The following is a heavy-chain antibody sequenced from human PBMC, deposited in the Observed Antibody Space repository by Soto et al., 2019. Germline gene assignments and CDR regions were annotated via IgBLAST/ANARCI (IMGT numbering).Heavy chain of an antibody. CDR3: ARREAAAGIAFDI. Sequence: PSETLSLTCTVSGGSISSSSYYWGWIRQPPGKGLEWIGSIYYSRSTYYNPSLKSRVTISVDTSKNQFSLKLSSVTAADTAVYYCARREAAAGIAFDIWGQGTMVTVSS. V-gene: IGHV4-39*01. J-gene: IGHJ3*02. CDR1: GGSISSSSYY. CDR2: IYYSRST. D-gene: IGHD6-13*01.